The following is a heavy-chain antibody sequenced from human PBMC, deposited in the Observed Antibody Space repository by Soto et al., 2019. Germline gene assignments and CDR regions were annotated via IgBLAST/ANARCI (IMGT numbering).Heavy chain of an antibody. D-gene: IGHD2-8*01. CDR3: ARGYATNYYYYYMDV. J-gene: IGHJ6*03. CDR2: IGAYSGDT. V-gene: IGHV1-18*01. Sequence: ASVKVSCKASGYTFTSYRVTWVRQAPGQGLEWMGWIGAYSGDTSYAQKLQGRVTMTTDTSTRTTYMELSSLRSEDTAVYYCARGYATNYYYYYMDVWGKGTTVTVSS. CDR1: GYTFTSYR.